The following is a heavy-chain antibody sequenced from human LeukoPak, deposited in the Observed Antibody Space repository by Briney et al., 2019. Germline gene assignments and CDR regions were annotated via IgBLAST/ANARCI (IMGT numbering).Heavy chain of an antibody. V-gene: IGHV3-21*01. CDR1: GFTFSSYS. J-gene: IGHJ4*02. CDR2: ISSSSSYI. CDR3: ARDGPTTVSHY. Sequence: GGSLRLSCAASGFTFSSYSMTWVRQAPGKGLEWVSSISSSSSYIYYADSVKGRSTISRDNAKNSLYLQMNSLRAEDTAVYYCARDGPTTVSHYWGQGTLVTVSS. D-gene: IGHD4-17*01.